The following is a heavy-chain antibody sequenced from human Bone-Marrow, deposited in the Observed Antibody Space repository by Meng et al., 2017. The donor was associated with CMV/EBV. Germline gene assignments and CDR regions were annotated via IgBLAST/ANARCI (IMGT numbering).Heavy chain of an antibody. CDR2: IYYSGST. CDR3: ARVKQYYDFWSGYYTSFLFDY. V-gene: IGHV4-34*01. CDR1: GGSFSGYY. D-gene: IGHD3-3*01. J-gene: IGHJ4*02. Sequence: SETLSLTCAVYGGSFSGYYWSWIRQPPGKGLEWIGSIYYSGSTYYNPSLKSRVTISVDTSKNQFSLKLSSVTAADTAVYYCARVKQYYDFWSGYYTSFLFDYWGQGTLVTVSS.